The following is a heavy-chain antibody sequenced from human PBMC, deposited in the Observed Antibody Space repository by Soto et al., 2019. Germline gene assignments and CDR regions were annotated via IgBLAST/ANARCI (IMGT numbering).Heavy chain of an antibody. CDR2: ISSSSSYI. Sequence: EVQLVESGGGLVKPGGSLRLSCAASGFTFSSYSMNWVRQAPGKGLEWVSSISSSSSYIYYAYSLKDRFTISRDNAKNSLYLQMNSLRAEDTAVYYCARDSYCSSTSCYADAFDIWGQGTMVTVSS. CDR1: GFTFSSYS. J-gene: IGHJ3*02. CDR3: ARDSYCSSTSCYADAFDI. D-gene: IGHD2-2*01. V-gene: IGHV3-21*01.